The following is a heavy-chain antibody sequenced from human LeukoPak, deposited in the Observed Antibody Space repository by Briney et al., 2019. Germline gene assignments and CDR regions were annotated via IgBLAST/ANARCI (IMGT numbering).Heavy chain of an antibody. Sequence: GASVKVSCKASGYTFTSYDINWVRQATGQGLEWMGWMNPNSGNTGYAQKFQGRVTMTRNTSISTAYMELSSLRSEDTAVYYCARSYRIAAAGTYFGYWGQGTLVTVSS. CDR2: MNPNSGNT. V-gene: IGHV1-8*01. J-gene: IGHJ4*02. CDR3: ARSYRIAAAGTYFGY. CDR1: GYTFTSYD. D-gene: IGHD6-13*01.